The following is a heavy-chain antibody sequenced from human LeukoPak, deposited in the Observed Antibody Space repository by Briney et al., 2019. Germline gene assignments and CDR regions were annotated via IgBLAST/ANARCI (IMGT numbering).Heavy chain of an antibody. CDR3: ARAKDLGWLQPSPFDY. V-gene: IGHV3-11*01. CDR2: ISSSGSTI. J-gene: IGHJ4*02. Sequence: TGGSLRLSCAASGFTFSDYYMSWIRQAPGKGLEWVSYISSSGSTIYYADSVKGRFTISRDNAKNSLYLQMNSLRAEDTAVYYCARAKDLGWLQPSPFDYWGQGTLVTVSS. D-gene: IGHD5-24*01. CDR1: GFTFSDYY.